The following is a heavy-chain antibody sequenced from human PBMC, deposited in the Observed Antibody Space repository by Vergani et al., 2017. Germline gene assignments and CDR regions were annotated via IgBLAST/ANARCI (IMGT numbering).Heavy chain of an antibody. CDR1: GGSISSSSYY. J-gene: IGHJ6*03. V-gene: IGHV4-39*07. CDR2: IYYSGST. D-gene: IGHD4-17*01. CDR3: ARDLYGDYLYYYYMDV. Sequence: QLQLQESGPGLVKPSETLSLTCTVSGGSISSSSYYWGWIRQPPGKGLEWIGSIYYSGSTYYNPSLKSRVTISVDTSKNQFSLKLSSVTAADTAVYYCARDLYGDYLYYYYMDVWGKGTTVTVSS.